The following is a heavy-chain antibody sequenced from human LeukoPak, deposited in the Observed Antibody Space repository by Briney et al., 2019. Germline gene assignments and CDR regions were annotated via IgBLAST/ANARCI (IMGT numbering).Heavy chain of an antibody. CDR2: INPNSGGT. CDR3: ARDCGYGEALDY. D-gene: IGHD4-17*01. CDR1: GYTFTGYY. J-gene: IGHJ4*02. V-gene: IGHV1-2*02. Sequence: SVKVSCKASGYTFTGYYMHWVRQAPGQGLEWMGWINPNSGGTNYAQKFQGRVTMTRDTSISTAYMELSRLRSDDTAVYYCARDCGYGEALDYWGQGTLVTVSS.